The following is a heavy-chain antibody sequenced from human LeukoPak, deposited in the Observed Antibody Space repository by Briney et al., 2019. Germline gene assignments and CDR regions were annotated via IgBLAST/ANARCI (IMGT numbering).Heavy chain of an antibody. V-gene: IGHV4-4*07. Sequence: SETLSLTCTVSGGSISSYYWSWIRQPAGKGLEWIGRIYSSGSTNYNPSFQSQVTMSLDTSKIQFSLKLSPVTAADTAVYYCAKVAVTGYNWFDPWGQGTLVTVSS. D-gene: IGHD2-21*02. CDR3: AKVAVTGYNWFDP. J-gene: IGHJ5*02. CDR1: GGSISSYY. CDR2: IYSSGST.